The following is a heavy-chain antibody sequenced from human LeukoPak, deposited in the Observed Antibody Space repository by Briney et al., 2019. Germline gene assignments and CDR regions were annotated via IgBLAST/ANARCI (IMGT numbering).Heavy chain of an antibody. Sequence: SETLSLACTVSGGSISSYYWSWIRQPAGKGLEWIGRIYTSGSTNYNPSLKSRVTTSVDKSKNQFSLKLSSVTAADTAVYYCARREAVAGLPFDYWGQGTLVTVSS. CDR2: IYTSGST. J-gene: IGHJ4*02. D-gene: IGHD6-19*01. V-gene: IGHV4-4*07. CDR3: ARREAVAGLPFDY. CDR1: GGSISSYY.